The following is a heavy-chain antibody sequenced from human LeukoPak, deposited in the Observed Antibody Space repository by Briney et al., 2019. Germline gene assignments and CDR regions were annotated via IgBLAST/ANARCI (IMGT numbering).Heavy chain of an antibody. CDR2: INPNSGGT. Sequence: ASVKVSCKASGYTFTGYYMHWVRQAPGQGLEWMGWINPNSGGTNYAQKFQGRVTMTRDTSISTAYVELSRLRSDDTAVYYCARGDIVVVTASFNYWGQGTLVTVSS. D-gene: IGHD2-21*02. CDR1: GYTFTGYY. CDR3: ARGDIVVVTASFNY. J-gene: IGHJ4*02. V-gene: IGHV1-2*02.